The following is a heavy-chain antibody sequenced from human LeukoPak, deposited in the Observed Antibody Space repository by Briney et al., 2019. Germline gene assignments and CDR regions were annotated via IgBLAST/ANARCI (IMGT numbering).Heavy chain of an antibody. CDR1: GFTFSSYS. V-gene: IGHV3-48*04. CDR2: ISSSSSTI. Sequence: GGSLRLSCAASGFTFSSYSMNWVRQAPGKGLEWVSYISSSSSTIYYADSVKGRFTISRDNAKNSLYLQMNSLRAEDTAVYYCARDGSSSLSWEGYYYMDVWGKGTTVTVSS. D-gene: IGHD6-13*01. J-gene: IGHJ6*03. CDR3: ARDGSSSLSWEGYYYMDV.